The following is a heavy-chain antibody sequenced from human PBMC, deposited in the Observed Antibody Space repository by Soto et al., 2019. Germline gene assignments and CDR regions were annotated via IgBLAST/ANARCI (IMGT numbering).Heavy chain of an antibody. Sequence: QVQLVQSGAEVKKPGASVKVSCKASGYTFTSNGISWVRQAPGQGHEWMGWTSAYNDNTNYAQKFQGRVTMTTETPASTAYMELRSLTSDDTAVYYCAIDLGYCTGTNGYRNWFDPCGQGTLVIVSS. D-gene: IGHD2-8*02. CDR3: AIDLGYCTGTNGYRNWFDP. CDR2: TSAYNDNT. V-gene: IGHV1-18*01. CDR1: GYTFTSNG. J-gene: IGHJ5*02.